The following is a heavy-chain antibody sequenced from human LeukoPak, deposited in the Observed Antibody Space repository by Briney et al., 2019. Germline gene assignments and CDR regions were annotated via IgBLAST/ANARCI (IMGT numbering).Heavy chain of an antibody. CDR2: MNPNSGNT. J-gene: IGHJ5*02. V-gene: IGHV1-8*01. CDR1: GYTFTSYD. CDR3: ARQAAPTEGFDP. Sequence: ASVKASCKASGYTFTSYDINWERQATGQGLEWMGWMNPNSGNTGYAQKFQGRVTMTRNTSISTAYMELSSLRSEDTAVYYCARQAAPTEGFDPWGQGTLVTVSS. D-gene: IGHD6-13*01.